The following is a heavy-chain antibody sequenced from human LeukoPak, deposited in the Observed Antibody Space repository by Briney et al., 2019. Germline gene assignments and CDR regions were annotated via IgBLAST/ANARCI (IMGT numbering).Heavy chain of an antibody. CDR3: ARNTSSSPWFDP. Sequence: SETLSLTCIVSGGSVSSPDSYWSWIRQPPGKGLEWIGNVYYIGTTTYNSSLKTRVTISVDTSKNRFSLEVTSVTAADTAVYYCARNTSSSPWFDPWGQGTLVTVSS. D-gene: IGHD6-6*01. CDR1: GGSVSSPDSY. CDR2: VYYIGTT. J-gene: IGHJ5*02. V-gene: IGHV4-61*08.